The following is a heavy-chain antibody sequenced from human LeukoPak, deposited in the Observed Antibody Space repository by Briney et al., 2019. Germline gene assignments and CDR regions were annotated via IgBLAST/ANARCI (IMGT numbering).Heavy chain of an antibody. CDR2: IRGDTGDT. D-gene: IGHD6-13*01. CDR1: GYTPSDYY. J-gene: IGHJ4*02. V-gene: IGHV1-2*02. Sequence: ASVTISCKTSGYTPSDYYMHWVRQAPGQGLEWLGWIRGDTGDTDSPQKFQGRVTMTRDTSTNTAYLELSRLKYDDTAMYFCARVRGNSCDYWGQGTLVTVSS. CDR3: ARVRGNSCDY.